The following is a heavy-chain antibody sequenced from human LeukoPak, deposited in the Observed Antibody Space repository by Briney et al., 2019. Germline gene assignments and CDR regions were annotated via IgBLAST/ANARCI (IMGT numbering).Heavy chain of an antibody. CDR2: ISSSGRT. Sequence: NPSETLSLTCTVSGGSISSYYWTWIRQPAGKGLEWIGRISSSGRTNYNPSLKSRVTMSVDTSKNQFSLQLGSVTAADTAVYYCAREGRSATDGYWGQGTLVTVSS. CDR1: GGSISSYY. CDR3: AREGRSATDGY. J-gene: IGHJ4*02. V-gene: IGHV4-4*07. D-gene: IGHD3-16*01.